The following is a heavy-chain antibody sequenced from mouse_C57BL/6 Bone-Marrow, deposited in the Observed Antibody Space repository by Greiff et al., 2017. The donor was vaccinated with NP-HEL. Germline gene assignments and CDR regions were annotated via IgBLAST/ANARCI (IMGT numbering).Heavy chain of an antibody. J-gene: IGHJ4*01. V-gene: IGHV5-4*01. CDR1: GFTFSSYA. Sequence: EVQLQESGGGLVKPGGSLKLSCAASGFTFSSYAMSWVRQTPEKRLEWVATISDGGSYTYYPDNVKGRFTISRDNAKNNLYMQMSHLKSEDTAMYYCASIYYDYLYYAMDYWGQGTSVTVSS. D-gene: IGHD2-4*01. CDR3: ASIYYDYLYYAMDY. CDR2: ISDGGSYT.